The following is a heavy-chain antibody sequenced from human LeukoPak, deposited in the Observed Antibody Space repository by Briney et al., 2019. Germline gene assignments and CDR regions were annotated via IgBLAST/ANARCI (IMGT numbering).Heavy chain of an antibody. V-gene: IGHV4-4*07. D-gene: IGHD3-22*01. CDR1: GGSISSYY. CDR2: IYTSGST. CDR3: ARAGPASGYYPFDY. J-gene: IGHJ4*02. Sequence: PSETLSLTCTVSGGSISSYYWSWIRQPAGKGLEWIGRIYTSGSTNYNPSLKSRVTMSVDTSKSQFSLKLSSVTAADTAVYYCARAGPASGYYPFDYWGQGTLVTVSS.